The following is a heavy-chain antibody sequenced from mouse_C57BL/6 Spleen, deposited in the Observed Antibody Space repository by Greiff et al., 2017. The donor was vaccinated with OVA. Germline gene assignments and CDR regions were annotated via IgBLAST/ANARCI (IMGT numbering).Heavy chain of an antibody. CDR2: ISSGSSTI. D-gene: IGHD1-1*01. CDR1: GFTFSDYG. V-gene: IGHV5-17*01. Sequence: EVKLQESGGGLVKPGGSLKLSCAASGFTFSDYGMHWVRQAPEKGLEWVAYISSGSSTIYYADTVKGRFTISRDNAKNTLFLQMTSLRSEDTAMYYCARRRYGSSYWYFDVWGTGTTVTVSS. J-gene: IGHJ1*03. CDR3: ARRRYGSSYWYFDV.